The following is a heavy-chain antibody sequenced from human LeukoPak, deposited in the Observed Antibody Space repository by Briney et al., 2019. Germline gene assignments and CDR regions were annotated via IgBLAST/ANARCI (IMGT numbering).Heavy chain of an antibody. Sequence: GGSLRLSCAVSGLTFSSYAMSWVRQAPGKGLEWVSVISVNGGTTHYADSVKGRFTISRDNSKNTLYLQMNSLRAEDTALYYCAKAAAAPGFDFWGQGTLVTVSS. J-gene: IGHJ4*02. CDR1: GLTFSSYA. V-gene: IGHV3-23*01. D-gene: IGHD6-13*01. CDR2: ISVNGGTT. CDR3: AKAAAAPGFDF.